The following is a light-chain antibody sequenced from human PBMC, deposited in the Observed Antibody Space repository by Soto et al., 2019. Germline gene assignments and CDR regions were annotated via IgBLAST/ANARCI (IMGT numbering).Light chain of an antibody. Sequence: QSVLTQPASVSGAPGQSITISCGGTSSDIGRFNYVSWYQQHPGRAPKLLIYDVVNRPSGVSNRFSGSKSGNTASLTISWLQAEDEADYYCSSYTLTNTVLFGGGTKLTVL. J-gene: IGLJ2*01. CDR1: SSDIGRFNY. CDR3: SSYTLTNTVL. CDR2: DVV. V-gene: IGLV2-14*01.